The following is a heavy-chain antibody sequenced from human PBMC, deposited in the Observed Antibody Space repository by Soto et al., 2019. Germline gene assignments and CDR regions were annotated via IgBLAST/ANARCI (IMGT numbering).Heavy chain of an antibody. CDR2: ISYDGSNK. Sequence: QVQLVESGGGVVQPGRSLRLSCAASGFTFSSYAMHWVRQAPGKGLEWVAVISYDGSNKYYADSVKGRFTISRDNSKNTLYLQMNNLRAEDTAVYYCARDNGGYSSAGFDYWGQGTLVTVSS. D-gene: IGHD5-18*01. CDR3: ARDNGGYSSAGFDY. CDR1: GFTFSSYA. J-gene: IGHJ4*02. V-gene: IGHV3-30-3*01.